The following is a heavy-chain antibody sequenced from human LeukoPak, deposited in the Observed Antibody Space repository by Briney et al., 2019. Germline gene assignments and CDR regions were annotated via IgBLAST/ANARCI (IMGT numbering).Heavy chain of an antibody. V-gene: IGHV3-23*01. D-gene: IGHD6-19*01. J-gene: IGHJ4*02. CDR3: ARGKIAVANFFDY. Sequence: GGSLRLSCAASGFTFSTYAMSWVRQAPGQGLEWVSSISGSGDKPYYADSVKGRFTISRDNAKNSLSLQMNSLRAEDTAVYYCARGKIAVANFFDYWSQGTLLTVSS. CDR1: GFTFSTYA. CDR2: ISGSGDKP.